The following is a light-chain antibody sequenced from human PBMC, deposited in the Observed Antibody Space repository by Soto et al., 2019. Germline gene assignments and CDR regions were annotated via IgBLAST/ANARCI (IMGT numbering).Light chain of an antibody. CDR1: QGVSNN. Sequence: EIVLTQSPATLSVSPGERATLSCRASQGVSNNLAWYQQKPGQAPRLLIYRVSTRATGIPARFSGSESGTEFTLTISSLQSEDFAVYYCQQHNNWPLTFGGGTKVDIK. CDR2: RVS. V-gene: IGKV3-15*01. CDR3: QQHNNWPLT. J-gene: IGKJ4*01.